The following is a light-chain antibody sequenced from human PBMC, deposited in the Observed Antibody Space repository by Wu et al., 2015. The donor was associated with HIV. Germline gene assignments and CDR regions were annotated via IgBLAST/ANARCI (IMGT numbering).Light chain of an antibody. CDR3: QQTTYYPP. Sequence: DIQMTQSPSTLSASVGDRVTITCRASQSIDSWLAWYQQKPGKAPNLLIYKASGLKSGVPPRFSGSGSGTEFTLTINSLQPEDFATYYCQQTTYYPPFGQGTRLEIK. V-gene: IGKV1-5*03. CDR2: KAS. J-gene: IGKJ5*01. CDR1: QSIDSW.